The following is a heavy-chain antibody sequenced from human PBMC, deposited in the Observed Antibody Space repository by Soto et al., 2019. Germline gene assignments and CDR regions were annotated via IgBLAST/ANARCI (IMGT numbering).Heavy chain of an antibody. CDR1: GYTFTSYG. D-gene: IGHD4-17*01. J-gene: IGHJ6*02. V-gene: IGHV1-18*04. CDR2: ISAYNGNK. Sequence: ASVKVSFKASGYTFTSYGISWVRQAPGQGLVWMGWISAYNGNKNYAQKLQGRVTMTTDTSTSTAYMEMRSMRSDDTAVYYCARMVINDYGGNVPHYYYCGMDVWGQGTTVTVSS. CDR3: ARMVINDYGGNVPHYYYCGMDV.